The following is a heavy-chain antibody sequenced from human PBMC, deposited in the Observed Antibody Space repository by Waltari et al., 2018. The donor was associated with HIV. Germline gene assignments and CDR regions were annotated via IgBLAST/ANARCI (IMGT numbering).Heavy chain of an antibody. V-gene: IGHV1-2*02. CDR1: GYSFTDFY. CDR2: INPRTGGT. J-gene: IGHJ2*01. CDR3: ARGGWIQLWLFV. D-gene: IGHD5-18*01. Sequence: QVHLEQSAAEVKKPGSSVKVSCKASGYSFTDFYINWVRQSPGQGPEWMGYINPRTGGTNYALKFQDRVTLTTETSISTAYLQLRRLQIDDTATYFCARGGWIQLWLFVWGRGTRVTVSS.